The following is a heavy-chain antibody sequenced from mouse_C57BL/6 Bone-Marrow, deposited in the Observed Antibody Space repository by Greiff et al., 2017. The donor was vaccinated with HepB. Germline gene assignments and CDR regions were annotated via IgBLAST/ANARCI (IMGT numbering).Heavy chain of an antibody. J-gene: IGHJ2*01. CDR3: ARRGDDGVSVYYFDC. D-gene: IGHD2-3*01. V-gene: IGHV1-19*01. CDR2: INPYNGGT. Sequence: VQLQQSGPVLVKPGASVKMSCKASGYTFTDYYMNWVKQSHGKSLEWIGVINPYNGGTSYNQKFKGKATLTVDKSSSTAYMELNSLTSEDSAVYYCARRGDDGVSVYYFDCWGQGTTLTVSS. CDR1: GYTFTDYY.